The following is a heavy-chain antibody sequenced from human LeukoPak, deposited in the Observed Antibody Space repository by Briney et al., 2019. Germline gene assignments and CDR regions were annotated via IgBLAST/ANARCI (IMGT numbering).Heavy chain of an antibody. CDR2: ISGSGVST. Sequence: GGSLRLSCAASGFTFSSYAMSWVRQGPGKGLKWVSGISGSGVSTYYTDSVKGRFTVSRDNSKNTVFLQMNSLRAEDTAVYYCAKGLYGDTFLNWFDPWGQGTLVTVSS. CDR1: GFTFSSYA. CDR3: AKGLYGDTFLNWFDP. J-gene: IGHJ5*02. V-gene: IGHV3-23*01. D-gene: IGHD2-21*01.